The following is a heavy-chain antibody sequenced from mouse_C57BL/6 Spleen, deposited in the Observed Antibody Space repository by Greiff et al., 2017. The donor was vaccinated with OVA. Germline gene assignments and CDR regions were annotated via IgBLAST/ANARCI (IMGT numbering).Heavy chain of an antibody. CDR2: IYPGDGDT. CDR1: GYAFSSSW. V-gene: IGHV1-82*01. J-gene: IGHJ4*01. CDR3: AGNYEMDY. Sequence: QVQLQQSGPELVKPGASVKISCKASGYAFSSSWMNWVKQRPGKGLEWIGRIYPGDGDTNYNGKFKGKATLTADKSSSTAYMQLSSLTSEDSAVYFCAGNYEMDYWGQGTSVTVSS. D-gene: IGHD2-1*01.